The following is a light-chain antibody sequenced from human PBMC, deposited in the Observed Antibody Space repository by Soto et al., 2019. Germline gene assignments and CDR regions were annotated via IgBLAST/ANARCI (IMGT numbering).Light chain of an antibody. CDR2: DVS. CDR3: QSYDTSLHVLM. V-gene: IGLV2-11*01. CDR1: SSDVGGYDY. Sequence: QAVVTQPRSVSGSPGQSVTLSCTGTSSDVGGYDYVSWYQQHPDKAPKLIIYDVSRRPSGVPDRFSGSKSDNTASLTISGLPAEEDADYYCQSYDTSLHVLMFGLGTTLTVL. J-gene: IGLJ3*02.